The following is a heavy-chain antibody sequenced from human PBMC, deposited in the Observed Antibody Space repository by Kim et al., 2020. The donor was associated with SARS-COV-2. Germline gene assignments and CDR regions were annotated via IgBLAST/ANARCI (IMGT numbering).Heavy chain of an antibody. Sequence: GGSLRLSCAASGFTFSSYGMHWVRQAPGKGLEWVAVIWYDGSNKDYADSVKGRFTISRDNSKSTLYLQMNSLRAEDTALYYCAKDYSIEVVPPAVGGMDVWGQGTTVTVSS. CDR3: AKDYSIEVVPPAVGGMDV. CDR1: GFTFSSYG. V-gene: IGHV3-33*03. CDR2: IWYDGSNK. D-gene: IGHD2-2*01. J-gene: IGHJ6*02.